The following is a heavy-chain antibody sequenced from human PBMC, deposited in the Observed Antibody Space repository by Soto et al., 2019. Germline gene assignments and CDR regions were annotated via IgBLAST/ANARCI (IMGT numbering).Heavy chain of an antibody. Sequence: GGTLRLSCAASGFTLSNHFIDWVRQAPGKGRAWVGRTKYKAASYSTDYAASVNGRFTISRDDSKNSLYLQLISLKTEDTAMYYCVTLQFSRWFYWGLGTLVTVSS. CDR3: VTLQFSRWFY. CDR1: GFTLSNHF. V-gene: IGHV3-72*01. CDR2: TKYKAASYST. J-gene: IGHJ4*02. D-gene: IGHD4-4*01.